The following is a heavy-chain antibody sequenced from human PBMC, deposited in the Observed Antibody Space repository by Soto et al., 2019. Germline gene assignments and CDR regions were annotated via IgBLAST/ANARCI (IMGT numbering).Heavy chain of an antibody. CDR2: ISWNSGSV. CDR3: AKDSQNYYGSGSYYVGDYFDY. D-gene: IGHD3-10*01. CDR1: GFTFDDYA. V-gene: IGHV3-9*01. J-gene: IGHJ4*02. Sequence: GGSLRLSCAASGFTFDDYAMHWVRQAPGKGLEWVSGISWNSGSVGYADSVKGRFTISRDNAKNSLYLQMNSLRAEDTALYYCAKDSQNYYGSGSYYVGDYFDYWGQGT.